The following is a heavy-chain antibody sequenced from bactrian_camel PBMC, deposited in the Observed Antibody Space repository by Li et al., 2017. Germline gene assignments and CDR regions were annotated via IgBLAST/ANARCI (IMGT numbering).Heavy chain of an antibody. D-gene: IGHD1*01. V-gene: IGHV3S67*01. J-gene: IGHJ4*01. CDR1: QVTYCRYD. Sequence: DVQLVESGGGSVQSGASLVLSCAASQVTYCRYDISWYRQTPGTEREFIAAIGSDGQVLYADSVKERFTVSQDTTKNTVFLQMNNLTPEDTAMYYCKTHAPITIRGCGLDDWGQGTQVTVS. CDR2: IGSDGQV. CDR3: KTHAPITIRGCGLDD.